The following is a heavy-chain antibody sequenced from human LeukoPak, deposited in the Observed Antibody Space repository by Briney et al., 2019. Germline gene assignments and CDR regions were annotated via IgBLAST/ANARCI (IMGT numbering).Heavy chain of an antibody. J-gene: IGHJ6*03. CDR2: IRSKANSYAT. V-gene: IGHV3-73*01. D-gene: IGHD1-1*01. CDR1: GFTFSGSA. CDR3: TRPGGSTGTTGDYYYYMDV. Sequence: GGSLRLSCAASGFTFSGSAMHWVRQASGKWLEWVGRIRSKANSYATAYAASVKGRFTISRDDSKNTAYLQMNSLKTEDTAVYYCTRPGGSTGTTGDYYYYMDVWGKGTTVTVSS.